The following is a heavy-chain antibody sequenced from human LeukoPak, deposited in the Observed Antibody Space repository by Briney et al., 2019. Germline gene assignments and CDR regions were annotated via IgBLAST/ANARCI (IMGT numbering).Heavy chain of an antibody. J-gene: IGHJ5*02. D-gene: IGHD6-13*01. CDR2: IIPILGIA. CDR1: GGTFSSYA. V-gene: IGHV1-69*04. Sequence: GSSVKVSCKASGGTFSSYAISWVRQAPGQGLEWMGRIIPILGIANYAQKFQGRVTITADKSTSTAYMELSSPRSEDTAVYYCAMSIAAAGTLPFDPWAREPWSPSPQ. CDR3: AMSIAAAGTLPFDP.